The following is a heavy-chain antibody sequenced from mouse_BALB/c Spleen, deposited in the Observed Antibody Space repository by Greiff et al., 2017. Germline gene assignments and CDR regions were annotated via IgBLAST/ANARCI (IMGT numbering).Heavy chain of an antibody. J-gene: IGHJ3*01. CDR2: IRNKANGYTT. CDR1: GFTFTDYY. CDR3: ATTSIYYGNYGFAY. Sequence: DVKLVESGGGLVQPGGSLRLSCATSGFTFTDYYMSWVRQPPGKALEWLGFIRNKANGYTTEYSASVKGRFTISRDNSQSILYLQMNTLRAEDSATYYCATTSIYYGNYGFAYWGQGTLVTVSA. V-gene: IGHV7-3*02. D-gene: IGHD2-1*01.